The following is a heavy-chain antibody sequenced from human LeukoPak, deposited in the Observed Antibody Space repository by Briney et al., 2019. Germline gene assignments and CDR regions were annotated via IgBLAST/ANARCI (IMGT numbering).Heavy chain of an antibody. J-gene: IGHJ4*02. Sequence: SVKVSCKASGGTFSSYAISWVRQAPGQGLEWMGRITPIFGTANYAQKFQGRVTITTDESTSTAYMELSSLRSEDTAVYYCARESDVDTAMVWGYYFDYWGQGTLVTVSS. CDR3: ARESDVDTAMVWGYYFDY. CDR2: ITPIFGTA. D-gene: IGHD5-18*01. V-gene: IGHV1-69*05. CDR1: GGTFSSYA.